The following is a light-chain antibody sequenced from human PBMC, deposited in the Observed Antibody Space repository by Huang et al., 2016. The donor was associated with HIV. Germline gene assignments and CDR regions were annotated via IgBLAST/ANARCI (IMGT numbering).Light chain of an antibody. CDR3: QQYYNTTLS. V-gene: IGKV1-NL1*01. CDR2: AAS. J-gene: IGKJ4*01. Sequence: DIQMTQSPSSLSASVGDRVTITCRASRGISTSLAWYQQQPGKAQKLLLYAASRWQEGVPSRFSGSGSRTDYTLTISSLQPEDSATYYCQQYYNTTLSFGGGTKVEIK. CDR1: RGISTS.